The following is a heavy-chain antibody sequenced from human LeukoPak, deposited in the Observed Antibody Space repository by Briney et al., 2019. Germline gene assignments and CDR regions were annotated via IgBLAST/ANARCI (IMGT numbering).Heavy chain of an antibody. D-gene: IGHD3-10*01. Sequence: ASVKVSCKTSRYTFTDYNIHWVRQAAGQGLEWMGWINPNSGGTDYAQKFQGRVTVTRDTSISTAYMELTSLRSDDAAVYYCARWKDYYGSGNRYFDYWGQGALVTVSS. CDR3: ARWKDYYGSGNRYFDY. J-gene: IGHJ4*02. V-gene: IGHV1-2*02. CDR1: RYTFTDYN. CDR2: INPNSGGT.